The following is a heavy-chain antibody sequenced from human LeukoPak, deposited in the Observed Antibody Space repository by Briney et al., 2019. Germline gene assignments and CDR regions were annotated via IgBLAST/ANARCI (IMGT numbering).Heavy chain of an antibody. D-gene: IGHD1-26*01. Sequence: GASVKVSCKASGYTFTSYGISWVRQAPGQGLEWMGWISAYNGNTNYAQKLQGRVTMTTDTSTSTAYMELRSLRSDDTAVYYCAXXXXXVGALSPDYWGQGTLVTVSS. V-gene: IGHV1-18*01. CDR1: GYTFTSYG. CDR3: AXXXXXVGALSPDY. CDR2: ISAYNGNT. J-gene: IGHJ4*02.